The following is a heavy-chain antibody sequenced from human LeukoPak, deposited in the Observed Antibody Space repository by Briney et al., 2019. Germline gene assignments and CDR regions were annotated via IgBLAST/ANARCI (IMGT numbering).Heavy chain of an antibody. CDR3: ARDQRFWGIVVVPAAGSFDY. Sequence: ASVKVSCKASGYTFTSYGISWVRQAPGQGLEWMGWISAYNGNTNYAQKLQGRVTMTTDTSTSTAYMELRSLRSDDTAVYYCARDQRFWGIVVVPAAGSFDYWGQGTLVTVSS. V-gene: IGHV1-18*01. CDR2: ISAYNGNT. D-gene: IGHD2-2*01. J-gene: IGHJ4*02. CDR1: GYTFTSYG.